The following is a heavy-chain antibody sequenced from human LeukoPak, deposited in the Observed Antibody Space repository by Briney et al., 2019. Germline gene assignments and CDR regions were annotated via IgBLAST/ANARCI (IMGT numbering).Heavy chain of an antibody. V-gene: IGHV3-49*04. CDR2: IRSKAYGGTT. Sequence: GGSLRLSCTASGFTFGDYAMSWVRQAPGKGLEWVGFIRSKAYGGTTEYAASVKGRFTISRDDSKSIAYLQMNSLKTEDTAVYYCTRVNNGGGAWGYYYYYMDVWGKGTTVTVSS. CDR1: GFTFGDYA. J-gene: IGHJ6*03. D-gene: IGHD2-21*02. CDR3: TRVNNGGGAWGYYYYYMDV.